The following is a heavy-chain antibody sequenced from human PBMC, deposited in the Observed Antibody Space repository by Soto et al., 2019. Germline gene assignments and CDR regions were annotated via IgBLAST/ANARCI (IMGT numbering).Heavy chain of an antibody. D-gene: IGHD3-10*01. V-gene: IGHV4-34*01. CDR2: INHSGST. Sequence: QVQLQQWGAGLLKPSETLSLTCAVYGGSFSGYYWSWIRQPPGKGLEWIGEINHSGSTNYNPSLKSRVTRSVDTSKNQFSLKLSSVTAADTAVYYCARGLSTGSYYPYFDYWGQGTLVTVSS. J-gene: IGHJ4*02. CDR1: GGSFSGYY. CDR3: ARGLSTGSYYPYFDY.